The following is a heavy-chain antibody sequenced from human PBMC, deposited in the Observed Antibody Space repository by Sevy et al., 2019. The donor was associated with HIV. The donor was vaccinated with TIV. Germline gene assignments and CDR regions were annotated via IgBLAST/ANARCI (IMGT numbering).Heavy chain of an antibody. D-gene: IGHD2-15*01. Sequence: ASVKVSCKVSGYTFNTYRLTWVRQAPGQGLEWMGWISPHNGDTNYAQKLQGRVTMITDTSTSTAYMELRSLRSDDTAVYYCARVYCSGGRCYSLAYWGQGTLVTVSS. CDR3: ARVYCSGGRCYSLAY. CDR2: ISPHNGDT. CDR1: GYTFNTYR. J-gene: IGHJ4*02. V-gene: IGHV1-18*01.